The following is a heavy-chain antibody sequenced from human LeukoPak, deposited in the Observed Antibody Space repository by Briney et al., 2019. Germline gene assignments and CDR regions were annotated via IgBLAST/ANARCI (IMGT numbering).Heavy chain of an antibody. V-gene: IGHV3-74*01. Sequence: GGSLRLSCVASGFMFSSYWMNWVRQAPGKGLVWVSRINGDGSSTSYADSVKGRLTIPRDNAKNTLFLQMNSLRAEDTAVYYCARGPGAFDIWGQGTMVTVSS. D-gene: IGHD2-2*01. CDR1: GFMFSSYW. CDR2: INGDGSST. J-gene: IGHJ3*02. CDR3: ARGPGAFDI.